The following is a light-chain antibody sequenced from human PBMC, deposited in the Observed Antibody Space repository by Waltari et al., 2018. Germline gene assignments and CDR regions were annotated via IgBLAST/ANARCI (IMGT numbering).Light chain of an antibody. CDR1: SSDAGGYNY. J-gene: IGLJ2*01. CDR3: SSYTSSSTSVV. V-gene: IGLV2-14*01. Sequence: QSALTQPASVSGSPGQSTTISCTGTSSDAGGYNYVPWYQQPPGKAPKLMLYDVSNRPSGVSNRFSGSKSGNTASLTISGLQAEDEADYYCSSYTSSSTSVVFGGGTKLTVL. CDR2: DVS.